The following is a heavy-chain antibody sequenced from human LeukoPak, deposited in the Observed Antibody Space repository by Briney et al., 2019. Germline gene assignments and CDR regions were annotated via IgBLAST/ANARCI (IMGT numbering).Heavy chain of an antibody. CDR3: ARGRSPAGRRFDS. D-gene: IGHD3-10*01. CDR2: IHDSGSN. V-gene: IGHV4-34*01. CDR1: GGSFSGFY. J-gene: IGHJ4*02. Sequence: SETLSLTCTVYGGSFSGFYWSWIRQPPGKGLEWMGEIHDSGSNNSNPPLKSRVTISVDTSKSEFSLKLSSVTTAATAVYYCARGRSPAGRRFDSWGQGTLVTVSS.